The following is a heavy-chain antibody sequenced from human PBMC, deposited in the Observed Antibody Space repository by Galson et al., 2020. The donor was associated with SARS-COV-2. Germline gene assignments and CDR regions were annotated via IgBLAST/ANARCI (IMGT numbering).Heavy chain of an antibody. CDR1: GGTFSSYA. D-gene: IGHD6-19*01. CDR2: LITIFGTA. J-gene: IGHJ4*02. CDR3: ARSKGMVGIAVAGMYYFDY. V-gene: IGHV1-69*13. Sequence: SVKVSCKASGGTFSSYAISWVRQAPGQGLEWMGGLITIFGTANYAQKFQGRVTITADESTSTAYMELSSLRSEDTAVYYCARSKGMVGIAVAGMYYFDYWGQGTLVTVSS.